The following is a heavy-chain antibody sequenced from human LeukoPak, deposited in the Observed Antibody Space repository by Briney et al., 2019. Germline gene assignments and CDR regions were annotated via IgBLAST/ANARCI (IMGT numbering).Heavy chain of an antibody. D-gene: IGHD6-19*01. CDR3: ARSIAVTINYYYYGMDA. CDR2: IYYSGST. CDR1: GGSISSYY. V-gene: IGHV4-59*08. Sequence: SETLSLTCTVSGGSISSYYWDWIRQPPGKGLEWIGYIYYSGSTNYNPSLKSRVTISVDTSKNQFSLKLSPVTAADTAVYYCARSIAVTINYYYYGMDAWGQGTTVTVSS. J-gene: IGHJ6*02.